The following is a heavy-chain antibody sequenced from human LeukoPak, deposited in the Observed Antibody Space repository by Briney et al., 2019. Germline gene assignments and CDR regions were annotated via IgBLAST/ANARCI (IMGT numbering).Heavy chain of an antibody. CDR1: GGSISSGGYY. J-gene: IGHJ5*02. D-gene: IGHD3-22*01. CDR3: ARGRITMIVLGENWFDP. V-gene: IGHV4-31*03. Sequence: SQTLSLTCTVSGGSISSGGYYWSWIRQHPGKGLEWIGYIYYSGSTYYNPSLKSRVTISVDTSKNQFSLKLSSVTAADTAVYYCARGRITMIVLGENWFDPWGQGTLVTVSS. CDR2: IYYSGST.